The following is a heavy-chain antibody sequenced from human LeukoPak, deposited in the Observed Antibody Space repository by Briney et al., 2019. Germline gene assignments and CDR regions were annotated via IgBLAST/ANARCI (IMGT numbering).Heavy chain of an antibody. CDR1: GFTFSSYG. D-gene: IGHD3-10*01. CDR2: IRYNGSNK. J-gene: IGHJ5*02. V-gene: IGHV3-30*02. CDR3: AKDYSKTSYYGSGTYYRPNWFDP. Sequence: GGSLRLSCAASGFTFSSYGMHWVRQAPGKGLEWVAFIRYNGSNKYYADSVKGRFTISRDNSKNTLYLQMNSLRAEDTAVYYCAKDYSKTSYYGSGTYYRPNWFDPWGQGTLVTVSS.